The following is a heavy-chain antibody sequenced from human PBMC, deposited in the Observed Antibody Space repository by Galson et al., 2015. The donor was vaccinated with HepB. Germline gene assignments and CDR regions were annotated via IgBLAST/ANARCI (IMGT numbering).Heavy chain of an antibody. CDR1: GYSFTSYW. J-gene: IGHJ4*03. CDR2: IYPGDSDT. CDR3: AILYGSGSYYTDSFDY. D-gene: IGHD3-10*01. Sequence: SKGSGYSFTSYWIGWVRQMPGKGLEWMGIIYPGDSDTRYSPSFQGQVTISADKSISTAYLQWSSLKASDTAMYYCAILYGSGSYYTDSFDYWGQGTMVTVSS. V-gene: IGHV5-51*01.